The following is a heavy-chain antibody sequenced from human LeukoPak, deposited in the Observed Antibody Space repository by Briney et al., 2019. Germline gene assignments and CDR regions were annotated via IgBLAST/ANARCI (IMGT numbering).Heavy chain of an antibody. CDR2: ISGSGGST. CDR1: GFTFSSYA. V-gene: IGHV3-23*01. CDR3: ARVGAAAGLWFDP. D-gene: IGHD6-13*01. Sequence: GGSLRLSCAASGFTFSSYAMTWVRQAPGKGLEWVSAISGSGGSTNYADSVKGRFTISRDNSKNTLYLQMNSLRAEDTAVYYCARVGAAAGLWFDPWGQGTLITVSS. J-gene: IGHJ5*02.